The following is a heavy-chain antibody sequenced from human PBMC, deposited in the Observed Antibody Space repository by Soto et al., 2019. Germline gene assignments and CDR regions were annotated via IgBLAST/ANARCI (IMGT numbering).Heavy chain of an antibody. CDR3: ARSSGMATTFDR. CDR1: GCSLTTYF. CDR2: ISYRGDT. V-gene: IGHV4-59*01. D-gene: IGHD3-10*01. J-gene: IGHJ4*02. Sequence: PSETLALSCEVSGCSLTTYFWSWVRQPPGKRLEWIGYISYRGDTKYNPALQSRVTISLDMSEKQFSLNLSSVTSADTAIYYCARSSGMATTFDRWGQGTLVTVS.